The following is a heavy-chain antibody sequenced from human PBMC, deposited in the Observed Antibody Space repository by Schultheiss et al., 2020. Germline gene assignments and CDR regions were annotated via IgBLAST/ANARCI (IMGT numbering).Heavy chain of an antibody. CDR2: IYHSGST. CDR1: GDSISSTHW. V-gene: IGHV4-4*02. D-gene: IGHD1-26*01. J-gene: IGHJ3*02. CDR3: ARPDDPDSGSYIHDAFDI. Sequence: SETLSLTCAVSGDSISSTHWWSWVRQPPGKGLEWIGEIYHSGSTNYNPSLKSRVTISVDTSKNQFSLKLSSVTAADTAVYYCARPDDPDSGSYIHDAFDIWGQGTMVTVSS.